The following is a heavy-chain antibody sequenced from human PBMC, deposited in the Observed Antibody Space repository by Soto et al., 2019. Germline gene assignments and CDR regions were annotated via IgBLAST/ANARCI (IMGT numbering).Heavy chain of an antibody. J-gene: IGHJ5*01. CDR3: SKNGTTWFAS. D-gene: IGHD1-1*01. V-gene: IGHV1-18*01. CDR2: ISVFNGYA. CDR1: GYSFHNSG. Sequence: QVQLVQSGPELKKPGASVKVSCKTSGYSFHNSGISWVRQASGQGLEWMGWISVFNGYAHSAQKFQGRVIMTADTFTSTAYMELRGLRSDDTAMYYCSKNGTTWFASWGQGTPVTVSS.